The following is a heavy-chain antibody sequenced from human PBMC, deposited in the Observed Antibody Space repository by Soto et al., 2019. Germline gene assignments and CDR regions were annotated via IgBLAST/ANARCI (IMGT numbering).Heavy chain of an antibody. Sequence: PGGSLRLSCAASGFTFSSYSMNWVRQAPGKGLEWVSSISSSSYIYYADSVKGRFTISRDNAKNSLYLQMNSLRAEDTAVYYCASWVTYYYDSSGYPLWHTFFDYWGQGTLVTVSS. V-gene: IGHV3-21*01. CDR1: GFTFSSYS. CDR3: ASWVTYYYDSSGYPLWHTFFDY. CDR2: ISSSSYI. D-gene: IGHD3-22*01. J-gene: IGHJ4*02.